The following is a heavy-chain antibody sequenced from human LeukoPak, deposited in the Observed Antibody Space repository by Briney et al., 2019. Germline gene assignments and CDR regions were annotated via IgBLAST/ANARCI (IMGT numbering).Heavy chain of an antibody. Sequence: PGGSLRLSCAASGFTFSSYALSWVRQAPRKGLDWVSAISDSGGSTFYADSVKGRFTISRDNSKNTLYLQMNSLRAEDTAVYYCAKVTSGGWYFDYWGRGTLVTVSS. V-gene: IGHV3-23*01. D-gene: IGHD6-19*01. CDR3: AKVTSGGWYFDY. J-gene: IGHJ4*02. CDR1: GFTFSSYA. CDR2: ISDSGGST.